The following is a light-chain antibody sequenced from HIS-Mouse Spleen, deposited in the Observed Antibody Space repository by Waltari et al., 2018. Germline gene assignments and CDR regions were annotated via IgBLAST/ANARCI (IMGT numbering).Light chain of an antibody. V-gene: IGLV2-11*01. Sequence: QSALTQPRSVSGSPGQSVTISCTGTSSDVGGYNYVSWYQQHPGKAPKLMIYDVSKRPAWVPDRFSGSKSGHTASLTISGLQAEDEADYYCCSYAGSYTLVFGGGTKLTVL. CDR1: SSDVGGYNY. CDR2: DVS. J-gene: IGLJ2*01. CDR3: CSYAGSYTLV.